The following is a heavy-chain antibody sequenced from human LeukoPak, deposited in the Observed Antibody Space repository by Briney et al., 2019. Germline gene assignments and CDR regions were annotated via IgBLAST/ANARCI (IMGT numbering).Heavy chain of an antibody. J-gene: IGHJ4*02. CDR2: IYPGDSDT. V-gene: IGHV5-51*01. CDR3: ARLIAVAGLYYFDY. D-gene: IGHD6-19*01. Sequence: GESLKISCKGSGYSFTSYWIGWVRQMPGKGLEWMGIIYPGDSDTRYSPSFQGQVTISADRSISTAYLQWSSLKVSDTAMYYCARLIAVAGLYYFDYWGQGTLVTVSS. CDR1: GYSFTSYW.